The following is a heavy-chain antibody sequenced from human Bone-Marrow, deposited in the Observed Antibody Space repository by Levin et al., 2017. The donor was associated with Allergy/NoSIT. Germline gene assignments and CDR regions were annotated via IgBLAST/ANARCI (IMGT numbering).Heavy chain of an antibody. V-gene: IGHV3-23*01. CDR3: AKGGWFDY. CDR2: ISTSDDNA. Sequence: GESLKISCAASGFTFSDYVMSWVRQAPGKGLEWVSSISTSDDNAYYADSVKGRFAISRDNSKNTLYLQMNSLRAEDTAIYYCAKGGWFDYWGQGTLVTVSS. D-gene: IGHD3-10*01. J-gene: IGHJ4*02. CDR1: GFTFSDYV.